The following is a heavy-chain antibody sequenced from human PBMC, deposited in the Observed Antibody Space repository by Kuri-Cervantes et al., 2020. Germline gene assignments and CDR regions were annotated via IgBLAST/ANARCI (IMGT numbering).Heavy chain of an antibody. D-gene: IGHD7-27*01. Sequence: GESLKISCAASGFTFSSYAMHWVRQAPGKGLEWVAVISYDGSNKYYADSVKGRFTISRDNSKNTLYLQMNSLRAEDTAVYYCAKQKNWGLDYWGQGTLVTVSS. CDR1: GFTFSSYA. J-gene: IGHJ4*02. CDR3: AKQKNWGLDY. CDR2: ISYDGSNK. V-gene: IGHV3-30-3*02.